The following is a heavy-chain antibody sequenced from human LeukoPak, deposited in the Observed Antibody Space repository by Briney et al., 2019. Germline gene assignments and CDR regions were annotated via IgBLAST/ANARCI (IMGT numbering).Heavy chain of an antibody. V-gene: IGHV3-48*03. J-gene: IGHJ4*02. CDR3: ARGALRLFDY. Sequence: GGSLRLSCAASGFTFSSYEMNWARQAPGKGLEWVSYISSSGSTIYYADSVKGRFTISRDSAKNSLYLQMNSLKAEDTAVYYCARGALRLFDYWGQGTLVTVSS. D-gene: IGHD1-26*01. CDR2: ISSSGSTI. CDR1: GFTFSSYE.